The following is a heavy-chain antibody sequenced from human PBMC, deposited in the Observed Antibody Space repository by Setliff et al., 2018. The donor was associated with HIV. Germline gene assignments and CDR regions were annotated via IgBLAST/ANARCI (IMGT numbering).Heavy chain of an antibody. J-gene: IGHJ3*02. CDR2: FYDGGSA. V-gene: IGHV4-34*01. CDR3: ARVGDYSDSGTYYNDDAFDI. Sequence: TSETLSLTCAVYGRSLSDYYWGWIRQPPGKGLEWIGSFYDGGSAYYNPSLKSRVTMSVDTSKNQFSLNLSSVTAADTAVYYCARVGDYSDSGTYYNDDAFDIWGQGTMVTVSS. D-gene: IGHD3-10*01. CDR1: GRSLSDYY.